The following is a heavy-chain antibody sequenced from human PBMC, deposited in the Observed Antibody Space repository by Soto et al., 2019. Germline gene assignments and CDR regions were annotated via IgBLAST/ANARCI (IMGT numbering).Heavy chain of an antibody. Sequence: QVQLVQSGAEVKKPGASVKVSCKTSGYTFSNYGISWVRQAPGQGLEWMAWISAYTGNTNFAQRFQGRVTMTTDTSTRTAYMELRSLRSDDTAVYYCARDTPASGVATLDFWGQGSLVTVSS. V-gene: IGHV1-18*01. CDR1: GYTFSNYG. J-gene: IGHJ4*02. D-gene: IGHD5-12*01. CDR3: ARDTPASGVATLDF. CDR2: ISAYTGNT.